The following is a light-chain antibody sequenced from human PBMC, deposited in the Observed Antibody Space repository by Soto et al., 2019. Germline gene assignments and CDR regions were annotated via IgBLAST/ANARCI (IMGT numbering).Light chain of an antibody. CDR2: GVS. CDR3: QQYYYWPPWT. J-gene: IGKJ1*01. CDR1: QSVSRN. Sequence: EVGISQSPATLSVSPGERATLFCRASQSVSRNLAWHQQKPGQAPRLLIYGVSTRATGVPARFSGSGSGTEFTLTISSLQSEDFAVYYCQQYYYWPPWTFGQGTKVDIK. V-gene: IGKV3-15*01.